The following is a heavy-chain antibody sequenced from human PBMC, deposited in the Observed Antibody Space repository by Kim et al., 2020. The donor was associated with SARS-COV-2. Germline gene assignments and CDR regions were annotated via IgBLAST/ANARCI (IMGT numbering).Heavy chain of an antibody. CDR2: INPSGGST. D-gene: IGHD2-15*01. J-gene: IGHJ6*02. V-gene: IGHV1-46*01. CDR3: ARGRYCSGGSCYSVGNYYYGMDV. CDR1: GYTFTSYY. Sequence: ASVKVSCKASGYTFTSYYMHWVRQAPGQGLEWMGIINPSGGSTSYAQKFQGRVTMTRDTSTSTVYMELSSLRSEDTAVYYCARGRYCSGGSCYSVGNYYYGMDVWGQGTTVTVSS.